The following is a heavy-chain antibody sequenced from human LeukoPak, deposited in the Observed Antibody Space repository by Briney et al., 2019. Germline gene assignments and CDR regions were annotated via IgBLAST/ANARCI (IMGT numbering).Heavy chain of an antibody. J-gene: IGHJ6*03. CDR3: ARSDYDFWSGYYMDV. CDR2: ISSSSSTI. V-gene: IGHV3-48*01. CDR1: GFTFSSYS. D-gene: IGHD3-3*01. Sequence: GESLRLSCAASGFTFSSYSMNWVRQAPGKGLEWVSYISSSSSTIYYADSVKGRFTISRDNAKNSLYLQMNSLRAEDTAVYYCARSDYDFWSGYYMDVWGKGTTVTVSS.